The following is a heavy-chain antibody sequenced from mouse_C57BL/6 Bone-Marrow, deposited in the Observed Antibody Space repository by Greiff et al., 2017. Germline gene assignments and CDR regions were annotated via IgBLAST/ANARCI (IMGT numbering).Heavy chain of an antibody. J-gene: IGHJ2*01. Sequence: VQGVESGPELVKPGASVKISCKASGYALSSSWMNWVKQRPGKGLEWSGRIYPGDGDTNYNGKFKGKATLTAAKSSSTAYMQLSSLTSEDAAVYFCARKGFYDRHDYWGQGTTLTVSS. D-gene: IGHD1-1*01. CDR1: GYALSSSW. CDR3: ARKGFYDRHDY. V-gene: IGHV1-82*01. CDR2: IYPGDGDT.